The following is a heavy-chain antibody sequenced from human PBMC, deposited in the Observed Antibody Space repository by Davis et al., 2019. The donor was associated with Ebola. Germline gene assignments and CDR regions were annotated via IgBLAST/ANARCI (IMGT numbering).Heavy chain of an antibody. V-gene: IGHV4-39*07. D-gene: IGHD3-10*01. J-gene: IGHJ5*02. Sequence: SETLSLTCTVSGGSISSSRYYWGWIRQPPGKGLEWIGSIYYSGSTNYNPSLKSRVTISVDTSKNQFSLKLSSVTAADTAVYYCARAFRIGWFDPWGQGTLVTVSS. CDR2: IYYSGST. CDR1: GGSISSSRYY. CDR3: ARAFRIGWFDP.